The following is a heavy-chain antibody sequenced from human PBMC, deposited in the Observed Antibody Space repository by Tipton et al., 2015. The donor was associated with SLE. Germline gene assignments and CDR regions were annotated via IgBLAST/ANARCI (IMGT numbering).Heavy chain of an antibody. CDR2: FYPGGTT. Sequence: GLVKPSETLSLTCTVSGGSISSHYWGWIRQPPGKGLEWIGSFYPGGTTFYNPSLKSRVSISVDTSKNHFSLKLSSVTAADTAVYYCARAYYGDDNWFDPWGQGTLVTVSS. CDR1: GGSISSHY. J-gene: IGHJ5*02. V-gene: IGHV4-39*07. CDR3: ARAYYGDDNWFDP. D-gene: IGHD3-10*01.